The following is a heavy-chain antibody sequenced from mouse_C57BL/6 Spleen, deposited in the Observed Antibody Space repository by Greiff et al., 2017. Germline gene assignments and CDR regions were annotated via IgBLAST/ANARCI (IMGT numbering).Heavy chain of an antibody. Sequence: EVQLVESGGGLVKPGGSLKLSCAASGFTFSDYEMHWVRQAPEKGLEWVAYISSGSSTIYYADTVKGRFTISRDNAKNTLFLQMTSLRSEDTAMYYCAREEGYDYYAMDYWGQGTSVTVSS. J-gene: IGHJ4*01. CDR2: ISSGSSTI. D-gene: IGHD2-2*01. CDR3: AREEGYDYYAMDY. CDR1: GFTFSDYE. V-gene: IGHV5-17*01.